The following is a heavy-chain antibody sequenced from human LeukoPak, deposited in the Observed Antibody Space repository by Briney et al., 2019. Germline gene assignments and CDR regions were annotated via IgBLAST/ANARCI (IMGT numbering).Heavy chain of an antibody. CDR3: AKDAQLERSPYYYYGMDV. CDR1: GFTFSNYG. D-gene: IGHD1-1*01. CDR2: VSYEGKSQ. Sequence: PGRSLRLSCATSGFTFSNYGMHWVRQAPGKGLEWVAVVSYEGKSQYYADSVRGRFTISRDNSKNTLYLQMNSLRGEDAAVYYCAKDAQLERSPYYYYGMDVWGQGTTVTVSS. V-gene: IGHV3-30*18. J-gene: IGHJ6*02.